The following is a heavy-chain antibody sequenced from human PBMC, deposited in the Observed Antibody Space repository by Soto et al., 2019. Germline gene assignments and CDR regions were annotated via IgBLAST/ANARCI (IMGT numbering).Heavy chain of an antibody. D-gene: IGHD6-19*01. Sequence: VQLVESGGGVVQPGRSLRLSCAASGFTFSDYAMHWVRQAPGKGLELVAVVSHDGRNTHYADSVKGRFTISRDSSKNTVSLEMTSLIAEDTAVYYCAKGGRQWLVTSDFNYWGQGALVTVSS. CDR1: GFTFSDYA. CDR3: AKGGRQWLVTSDFNY. J-gene: IGHJ4*02. V-gene: IGHV3-30*18. CDR2: VSHDGRNT.